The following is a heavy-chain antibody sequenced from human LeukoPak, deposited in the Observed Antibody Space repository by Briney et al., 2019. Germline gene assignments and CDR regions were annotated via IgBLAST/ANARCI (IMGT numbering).Heavy chain of an antibody. CDR2: INPNSGGT. CDR3: ASSLKTYDRAAGY. D-gene: IGHD6-13*01. J-gene: IGHJ4*02. V-gene: IGHV1-2*02. CDR1: GYTFPGYY. Sequence: ASVKVSCKASGYTFPGYYMHWVRQAPGQGLEWMGWINPNSGGTNYAQKFQGRVTMTRDTSISTAYMELSRLRSDDTAVYYCASSLKTYDRAAGYWGQGTLVTVSS.